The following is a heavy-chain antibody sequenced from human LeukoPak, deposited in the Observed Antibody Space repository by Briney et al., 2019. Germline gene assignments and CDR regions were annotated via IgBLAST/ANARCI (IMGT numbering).Heavy chain of an antibody. CDR2: IYTTGST. CDR3: ARAKRGYTYGSQKSNWYLDL. V-gene: IGHV4-61*10. D-gene: IGHD5-18*01. J-gene: IGHJ2*01. Sequence: SETLSLTCTVSGGSVSSGSDYWTWIRQPAGKGLEWIGRIYTTGSTSYNASLRSRVTISVDTSKNQFSLRMSSVTAADTAVYYCARAKRGYTYGSQKSNWYLDLWGRGTLVTVSS. CDR1: GGSVSSGSDY.